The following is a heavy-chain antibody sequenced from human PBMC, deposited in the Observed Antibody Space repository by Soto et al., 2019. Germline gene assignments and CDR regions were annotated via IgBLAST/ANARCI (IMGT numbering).Heavy chain of an antibody. Sequence: QVHLVQSGAEVKKPGASVKVSCKTSGYPFPSFEIHWIRQAPGQRPEWMGGISNAGSGSIKYSQRFQDRLTISGVKRATTVYMTLSSLTSEDTAIYYCARESDHYQDFFQNWGQGSLVTVSA. V-gene: IGHV1-3*01. CDR3: ARESDHYQDFFQN. J-gene: IGHJ4*02. D-gene: IGHD3-22*01. CDR1: GYPFPSFE. CDR2: ISNAGSGSI.